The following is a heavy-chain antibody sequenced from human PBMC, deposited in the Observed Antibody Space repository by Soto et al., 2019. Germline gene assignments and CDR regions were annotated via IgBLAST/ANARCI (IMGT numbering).Heavy chain of an antibody. Sequence: SETLSLTCTVSGGSISSGGYYWSWIRQHPRKGLEWIGYIYYSGSSYYNPSLKSRVTISVGTSKNQFSLKLSSVTAADTAVYYCARWGYCTNGVCYTPSHFDYCGQRTPVTVSS. CDR2: IYYSGSS. CDR3: ARWGYCTNGVCYTPSHFDY. J-gene: IGHJ4*02. D-gene: IGHD2-8*01. V-gene: IGHV4-30-4*08. CDR1: GGSISSGGYY.